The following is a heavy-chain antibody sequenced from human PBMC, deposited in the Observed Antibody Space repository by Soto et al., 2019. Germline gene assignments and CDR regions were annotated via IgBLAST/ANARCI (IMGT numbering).Heavy chain of an antibody. CDR2: IYYSGST. J-gene: IGHJ1*01. CDR3: ARAEDYYYSSGYRRGYMH. CDR1: GGSISTGDYY. Sequence: QVQLQESGPGLVKPSQTLSLTCTVSGGSISTGDYYWSWIRQPPGKGLVWIGYIYYSGSTYYNPSLRSRVTRSVATSKNQFSLKLSSVTAADTAVYYCARAEDYYYSSGYRRGYMHWGQGTLVTVSS. V-gene: IGHV4-30-4*01. D-gene: IGHD3-22*01.